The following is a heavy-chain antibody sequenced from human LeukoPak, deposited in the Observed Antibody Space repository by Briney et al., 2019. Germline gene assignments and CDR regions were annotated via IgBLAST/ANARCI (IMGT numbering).Heavy chain of an antibody. D-gene: IGHD2-21*01. CDR3: AKYCGGNCFRYFDS. CDR1: GFTFSTSA. CDR2: IGGDSGGT. Sequence: PGGSLRLSCVASGFTFSTSAMAWVRQAPGGGLEWVSVIGGDSGGTRYGDSVKGRFTISRDNSRNTPFMQMNNLGADDTAVYYCAKYCGGNCFRYFDSWGQGTLVTVSS. V-gene: IGHV3-23*01. J-gene: IGHJ4*02.